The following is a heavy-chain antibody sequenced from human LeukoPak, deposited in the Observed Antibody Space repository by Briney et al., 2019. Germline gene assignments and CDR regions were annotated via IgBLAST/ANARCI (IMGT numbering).Heavy chain of an antibody. D-gene: IGHD1-26*01. J-gene: IGHJ4*02. CDR3: AKVASVGTTSFFDY. V-gene: IGHV3-23*01. CDR2: ISGSGGST. Sequence: GGSLRLSCAASGFAFSSYAMSWVRRAPGKGLEWVSAISGSGGSTYYADSVKGRFTISRDNSKNTLYLQINSLRAEDTAVYYCAKVASVGTTSFFDYWGQGTLVTVSS. CDR1: GFAFSSYA.